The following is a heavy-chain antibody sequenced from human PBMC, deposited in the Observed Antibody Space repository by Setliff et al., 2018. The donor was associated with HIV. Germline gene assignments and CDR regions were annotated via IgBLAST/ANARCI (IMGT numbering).Heavy chain of an antibody. CDR2: MNPSNGEI. J-gene: IGHJ4*02. CDR3: ASPSHVYGDNGPIGY. D-gene: IGHD2-21*01. CDR1: GYSFTGYD. V-gene: IGHV1-8*01. Sequence: ASVKVSCKPSGYSFTGYDINWVRQATGQGLEWMAWMNPSNGEIGYAHKFQGRLTMTRDSSISTAYMELRGLRSEDTAIYYGASPSHVYGDNGPIGYWGQGTLVTVSS.